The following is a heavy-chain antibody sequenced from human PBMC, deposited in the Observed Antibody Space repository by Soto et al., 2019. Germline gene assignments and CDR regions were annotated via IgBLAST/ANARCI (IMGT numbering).Heavy chain of an antibody. V-gene: IGHV4-34*01. CDR1: GGSFSGYY. Sequence: SETLSLTCAVYGGSFSGYYWSWIRQPPGKGLEWIGEINHSGSTNYNPSLKSRVTVSVDTSKNQFSLKLSSVTAADTAVYYCARGPTRLPGIAAAGGMDVWGQGTTVTVSS. J-gene: IGHJ6*02. CDR2: INHSGST. CDR3: ARGPTRLPGIAAAGGMDV. D-gene: IGHD6-13*01.